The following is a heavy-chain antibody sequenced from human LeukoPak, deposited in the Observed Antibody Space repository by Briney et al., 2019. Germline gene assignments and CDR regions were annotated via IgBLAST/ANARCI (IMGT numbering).Heavy chain of an antibody. J-gene: IGHJ3*02. Sequence: GGSLRLSCAASGFTFSSYAMSWVRQAPGKGLEWVSAISGSGGSTYYADSVKGRFTISRDNSKNTLYLQMNSLRAEDTTVYYCAKDAARLAIFGVVTGRAFDIWGQGTMVTVSS. CDR2: ISGSGGST. CDR1: GFTFSSYA. D-gene: IGHD3-3*01. V-gene: IGHV3-23*01. CDR3: AKDAARLAIFGVVTGRAFDI.